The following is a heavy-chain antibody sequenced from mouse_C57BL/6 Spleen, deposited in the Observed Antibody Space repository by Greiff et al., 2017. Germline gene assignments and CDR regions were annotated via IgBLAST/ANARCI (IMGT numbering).Heavy chain of an antibody. Sequence: QVHVKQPGAELVKPGASVKLSCKASGYTFTSYWMHWVKQRPGQGLEWIGMIHPNSGSTNYNEKFKSKATLTVDKSSSTAYMQLSSLTSEDSAVYYCARHYGSSFAWFAYWGQGTLVTVSA. D-gene: IGHD1-1*01. J-gene: IGHJ3*01. CDR3: ARHYGSSFAWFAY. V-gene: IGHV1-64*01. CDR1: GYTFTSYW. CDR2: IHPNSGST.